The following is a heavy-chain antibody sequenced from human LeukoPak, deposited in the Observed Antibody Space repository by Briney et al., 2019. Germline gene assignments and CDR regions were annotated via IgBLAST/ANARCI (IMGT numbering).Heavy chain of an antibody. CDR1: GYTFTSYG. CDR3: ARTLCGGDCYGAFDI. D-gene: IGHD2-21*01. J-gene: IGHJ3*02. CDR2: ISAYNGNT. V-gene: IGHV1-18*01. Sequence: ASVKVSCKASGYTFTSYGISWVRQAPGQGLEWMGWISAYNGNTNYAQKLQGRVTMTTDTSTSTAYMELRSLRSDDTAVYYCARTLCGGDCYGAFDIWGQGTMVTVSS.